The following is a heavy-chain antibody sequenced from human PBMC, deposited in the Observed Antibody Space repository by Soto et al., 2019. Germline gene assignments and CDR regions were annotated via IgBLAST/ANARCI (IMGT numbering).Heavy chain of an antibody. J-gene: IGHJ3*02. V-gene: IGHV4-61*01. CDR1: GGSISSGSYY. Sequence: SEPLSVTCTVSGGSISSGSYYWSWIRQPPGKGLEWIGYIYYSGSTNYNPSLKSRVTISVDTSKNQFSLKLSSVTAADTAVYYCARGRDAFDIWGQGTMVTVSS. CDR2: IYYSGST. CDR3: ARGRDAFDI.